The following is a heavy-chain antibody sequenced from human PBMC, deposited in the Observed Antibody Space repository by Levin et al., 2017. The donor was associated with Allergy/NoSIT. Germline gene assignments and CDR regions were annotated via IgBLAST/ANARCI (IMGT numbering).Heavy chain of an antibody. CDR3: ARDSLHEEVSANFWVFDL. D-gene: IGHD2/OR15-2a*01. V-gene: IGHV3-23*01. CDR1: GFTFRSHA. Sequence: GGSLRLSCAASGFTFRSHAMNWVRRAPGKGLEWVSVISGSGSSRFYADSVKGRFTVSRDNSDNTLYLQINSLRAEDTGVYYCARDSLHEEVSANFWVFDLWGLGTRVTVSS. CDR2: ISGSGSSR. J-gene: IGHJ2*01.